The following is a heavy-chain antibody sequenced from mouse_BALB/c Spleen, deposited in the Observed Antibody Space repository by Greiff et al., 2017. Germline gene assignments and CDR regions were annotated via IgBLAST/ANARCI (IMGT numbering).Heavy chain of an antibody. V-gene: IGHV4-1*02. D-gene: IGHD1-1*01. CDR1: GFDFSRYW. CDR2: INPDSSTI. Sequence: EVKVVESGGGLVQPGGSLKLSCAASGFDFSRYWMSWVRQAPGKGLEWIGEINPDSSTINHTPSLKDKFIISRDNAKNTLYLQMSKVRSEDTALYYCARPEDYYGSSYWYFDVWGAGTTVTVSS. J-gene: IGHJ1*01. CDR3: ARPEDYYGSSYWYFDV.